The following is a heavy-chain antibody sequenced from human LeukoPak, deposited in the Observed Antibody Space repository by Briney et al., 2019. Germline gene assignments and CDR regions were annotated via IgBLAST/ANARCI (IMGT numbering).Heavy chain of an antibody. CDR3: AKDSGYYYDSSGYYHY. CDR2: ISWNSGSI. V-gene: IGHV3-9*01. D-gene: IGHD3-22*01. J-gene: IGHJ4*02. CDR1: GFTFDDYA. Sequence: GRSLRLSCAASGFTFDDYAMHWVRHAPGRGLEWVSGISWNSGSIGYADSVKGRFTISRDNAKNSLYLQMNSLRAEDTALYYCAKDSGYYYDSSGYYHYWGQGTLVTVSS.